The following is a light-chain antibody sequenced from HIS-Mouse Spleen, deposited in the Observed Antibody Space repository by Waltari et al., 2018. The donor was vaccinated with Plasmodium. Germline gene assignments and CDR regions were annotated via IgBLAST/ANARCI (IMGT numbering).Light chain of an antibody. CDR3: YSTDSSGNHRV. Sequence: SYELTQPPSVSVSPGQTARITCSGDALQKKYAYWYQQKSGQAPVPVIYEDSKRPSGIPERFSGSSSGTMATLTISGAQVEDEADYYCYSTDSSGNHRVFGGGTKLTVL. CDR1: ALQKKY. J-gene: IGLJ3*02. CDR2: EDS. V-gene: IGLV3-10*01.